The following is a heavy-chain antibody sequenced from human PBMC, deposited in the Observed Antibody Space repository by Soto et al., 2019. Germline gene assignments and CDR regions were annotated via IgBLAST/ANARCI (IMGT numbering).Heavy chain of an antibody. V-gene: IGHV1-3*01. CDR3: ARGLGVAVNTPFGY. J-gene: IGHJ4*02. CDR1: GNTFPSYI. Sequence: QVHLVQSGAEVKKPGASVKVSCKASGNTFPSYIMHWVRRAPGQRLEWMGWIFGGNGNTKYSQKSQGRVTITRDTSASTVYMELSSLTSEDTAVYYCARGLGVAVNTPFGYWGQGTLVTVSS. D-gene: IGHD6-19*01. CDR2: IFGGNGNT.